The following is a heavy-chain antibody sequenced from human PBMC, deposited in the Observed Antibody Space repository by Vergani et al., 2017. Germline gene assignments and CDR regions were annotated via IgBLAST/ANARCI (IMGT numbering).Heavy chain of an antibody. J-gene: IGHJ4*02. V-gene: IGHV3-23*01. D-gene: IGHD5-18*01. CDR3: AKCPQITRSIQLWLLIDY. CDR1: GFTFSSYA. Sequence: EVQLLESGGGLVQPGGSLRLSCAASGFTFSSYAMSWVRQAPGKGLEWVSAISGSGGSTYYADSVKGRFTISRDNSKNTLYLQMNSLRAEDTAVYYCAKCPQITRSIQLWLLIDYWGQGTLVTVSS. CDR2: ISGSGGST.